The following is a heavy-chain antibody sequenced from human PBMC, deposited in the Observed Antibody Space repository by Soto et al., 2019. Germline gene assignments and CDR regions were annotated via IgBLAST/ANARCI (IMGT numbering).Heavy chain of an antibody. Sequence: EVQLLESGGGLVQPGGSLRLSCAASGFTFSSVSMSWVRQAPGKGLEWVSGISGSAGSTYYADSVRGRFTISRDNSKNTLYLQMNSLRGEDTALYYCSKSNGNDWEDYYVDYWGQGTLVTVSS. D-gene: IGHD3-10*01. CDR2: ISGSAGST. CDR3: SKSNGNDWEDYYVDY. CDR1: GFTFSSVS. V-gene: IGHV3-23*01. J-gene: IGHJ4*02.